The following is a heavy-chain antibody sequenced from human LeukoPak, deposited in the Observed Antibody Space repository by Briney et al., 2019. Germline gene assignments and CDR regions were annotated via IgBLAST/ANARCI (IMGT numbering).Heavy chain of an antibody. J-gene: IGHJ5*02. CDR1: GGSISSSSYY. Sequence: SETLSLTCTVSGGSISSSSYYWGWIRQPPGKGLEWIGSIYYSGSTYYNPSLKSRVTISVDTSKNQFSLKLSSVTAADTAVYYCARVLGAGYGFDPWGQGTLVTVSS. CDR3: ARVLGAGYGFDP. D-gene: IGHD5-18*01. CDR2: IYYSGST. V-gene: IGHV4-39*07.